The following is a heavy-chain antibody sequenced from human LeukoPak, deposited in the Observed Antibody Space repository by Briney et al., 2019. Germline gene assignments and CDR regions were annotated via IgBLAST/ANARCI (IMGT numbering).Heavy chain of an antibody. Sequence: TGGSLRLSCAASGFTFSSYGMHWVRQAPGKGLEWVAVISYDGSSKYYADSVKGRFTISRDNSKNTLYLQMNSLRAEDTAVYYCAKDNWFDPWGQGTLVTVSS. CDR1: GFTFSSYG. V-gene: IGHV3-30*18. CDR2: ISYDGSSK. CDR3: AKDNWFDP. J-gene: IGHJ5*02.